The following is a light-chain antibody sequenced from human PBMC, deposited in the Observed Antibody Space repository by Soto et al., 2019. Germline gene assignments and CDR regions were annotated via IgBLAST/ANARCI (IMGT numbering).Light chain of an antibody. J-gene: IGLJ2*01. V-gene: IGLV3-21*04. CDR1: QLSTKS. Sequence: SYELTQPPSVSVAPGKTAKFTCGGYQLSTKSVHWYQQRPGQAPVLVMYFDSDRPSGIPERFSGSKSGNTATLTISRVEAGDEADYYCQVWDLSGDVIFGGGTKLTVL. CDR2: FDS. CDR3: QVWDLSGDVI.